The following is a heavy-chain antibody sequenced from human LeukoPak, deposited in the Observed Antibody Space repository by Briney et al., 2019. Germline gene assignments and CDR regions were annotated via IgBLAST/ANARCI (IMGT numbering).Heavy chain of an antibody. Sequence: GGSLRLSCAASGFTFSDYYMSWIRQAPGKGLEWVSYISSSSYTNYADSVKGRFTISRDNAKNSLYLQMNSLRAEDTAVYYCARDSRDYYGSGSYDYSGQGTLVTVSS. J-gene: IGHJ4*02. V-gene: IGHV3-11*05. CDR2: ISSSSYT. CDR3: ARDSRDYYGSGSYDY. CDR1: GFTFSDYY. D-gene: IGHD3-10*01.